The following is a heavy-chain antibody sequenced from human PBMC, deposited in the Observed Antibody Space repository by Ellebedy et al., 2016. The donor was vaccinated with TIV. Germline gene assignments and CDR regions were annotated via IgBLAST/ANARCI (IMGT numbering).Heavy chain of an antibody. CDR3: ARDLSIAAAGIRYFDY. D-gene: IGHD6-13*01. CDR1: GFTVSSNF. J-gene: IGHJ4*02. Sequence: GESLKISCAASGFTVSSNFMSWVRQAPGKGLEWVSVIYSGGGTYYADSVKGRFTISSDNSKNTQYLQMNSLRAEDTAVYYCARDLSIAAAGIRYFDYWGQGTLVTVSS. CDR2: IYSGGGT. V-gene: IGHV3-53*01.